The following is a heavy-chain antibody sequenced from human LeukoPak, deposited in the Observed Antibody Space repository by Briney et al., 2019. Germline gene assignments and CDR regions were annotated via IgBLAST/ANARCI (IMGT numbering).Heavy chain of an antibody. CDR2: INPSGGST. J-gene: IGHJ4*02. CDR1: GYTFTSYY. CDR3: ARDYSSGWPNFDY. D-gene: IGHD6-19*01. Sequence: WASVKVSCKASGYTFTSYYMHWVRQAPGQGLEWMGIINPSGGSTSYAQKFQGRVTMTRDTSTSTAYMELRSLRSDDTAVYYCARDYSSGWPNFDYWGQGTLVTVSS. V-gene: IGHV1-46*01.